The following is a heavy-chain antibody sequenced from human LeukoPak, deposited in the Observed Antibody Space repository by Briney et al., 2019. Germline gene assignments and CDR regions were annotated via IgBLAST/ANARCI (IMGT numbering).Heavy chain of an antibody. J-gene: IGHJ4*02. V-gene: IGHV1-8*01. CDR2: MNPNSGNT. CDR1: GYTFTSYD. D-gene: IGHD3-9*01. Sequence: ASVKVSCKASGYTFTSYDINWVRQATGQGLEWRGWMNPNSGNTGYAQKFQGRVTMTRNTSISTAYMELSSLRSEDTAVYYCARGSYYDILTGYYYFDYWGQGTLVTVSS. CDR3: ARGSYYDILTGYYYFDY.